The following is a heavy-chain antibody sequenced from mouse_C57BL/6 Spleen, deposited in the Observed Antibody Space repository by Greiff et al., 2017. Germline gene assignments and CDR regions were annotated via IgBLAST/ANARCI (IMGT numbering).Heavy chain of an antibody. J-gene: IGHJ3*01. CDR3: ARGDYYGSTPAY. V-gene: IGHV1-72*01. CDR1: GYTFTSYW. CDR2: IDPNSGGT. Sequence: QVQLQQPGAELVKPGASVKLSCKASGYTFTSYWMHWVKQRPGRGLEWIGRIDPNSGGTKYNEKFKGKATLTVDKPSSTAYMQLSSLTSEDSAVYYCARGDYYGSTPAYWGQGTLVTVSA. D-gene: IGHD1-1*01.